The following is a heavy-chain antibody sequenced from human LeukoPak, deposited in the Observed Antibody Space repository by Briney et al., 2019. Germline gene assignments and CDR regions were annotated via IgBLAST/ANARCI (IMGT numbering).Heavy chain of an antibody. V-gene: IGHV3-74*01. Sequence: GGSLRLSCAASGFTFRSYWMDWVRQAPGKGLVWVSRIKSDGSSTIYADSVKGRFTISRDNAKNTLYLQMNSLRAEDTAVYYCTRTYYYDSIDYFDYWGQGALVTVSS. CDR1: GFTFRSYW. CDR3: TRTYYYDSIDYFDY. CDR2: IKSDGSST. J-gene: IGHJ4*02. D-gene: IGHD3-22*01.